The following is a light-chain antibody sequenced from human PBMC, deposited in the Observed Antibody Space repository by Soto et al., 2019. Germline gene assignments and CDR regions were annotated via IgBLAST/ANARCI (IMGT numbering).Light chain of an antibody. Sequence: QSVLTQPPSVSAAPGQKVTISCSGSSSNIGNNYVSWYQQLPGTAPKLLIYDNNKRPSRIPDPFSGSKSDTSATLGITGLQTGHEADNNCGTWDSNQSAEFGGGTKLTVL. J-gene: IGLJ2*01. CDR1: SSNIGNNY. V-gene: IGLV1-51*01. CDR3: GTWDSNQSAE. CDR2: DNN.